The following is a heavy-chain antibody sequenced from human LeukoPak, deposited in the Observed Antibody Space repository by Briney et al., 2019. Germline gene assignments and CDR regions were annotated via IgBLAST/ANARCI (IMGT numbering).Heavy chain of an antibody. CDR2: IYYSGST. D-gene: IGHD6-6*01. CDR3: ARVYSSSSLNFDY. V-gene: IGHV4-39*07. CDR1: GGSISSSSYY. J-gene: IGHJ4*02. Sequence: SETLSLTCTVSGGSISSSSYYWGWIRQPPGKGLEWIGSIYYSGSTYYNPSLKSRVTISVDTSKNQFSLKLSSVTAADTAVYYCARVYSSSSLNFDYWGQGTLVTVSS.